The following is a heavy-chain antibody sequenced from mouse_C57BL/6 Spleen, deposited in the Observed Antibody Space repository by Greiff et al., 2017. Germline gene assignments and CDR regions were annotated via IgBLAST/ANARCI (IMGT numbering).Heavy chain of an antibody. V-gene: IGHV5-17*01. J-gene: IGHJ4*01. CDR1: GFTFSDYG. CDR2: ISSGSSTI. CDR3: ARPDYYGSSSYYAMDY. D-gene: IGHD1-1*01. Sequence: EVMLVESGGGLVKPGGSLKLSCAASGFTFSDYGMHWVRQAPEKGLEWVAYISSGSSTIYYADTVKGRFTISRDNAKNTLFLQMTSLRSEDTAMYYCARPDYYGSSSYYAMDYWGQGTSVTVSS.